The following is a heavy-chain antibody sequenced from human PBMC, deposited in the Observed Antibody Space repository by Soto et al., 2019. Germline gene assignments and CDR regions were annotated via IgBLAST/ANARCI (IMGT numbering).Heavy chain of an antibody. CDR2: ISPGDSDT. D-gene: IGHD6-6*01. J-gene: IGHJ6*02. CDR1: GYSFTSYW. CDR3: ARLGAARPDPGVYYYCYGMEV. V-gene: IGHV5-51*01. Sequence: PGESLKSSCKGSGYSFTSYWIGWVRQMPGKGLGWTGIISPGDSDTRYSPPFQGQVTISADKSISTAYLQWSSLKASDTAMYSCARLGAARPDPGVYYYCYGMEVWGQGTTVTVSS.